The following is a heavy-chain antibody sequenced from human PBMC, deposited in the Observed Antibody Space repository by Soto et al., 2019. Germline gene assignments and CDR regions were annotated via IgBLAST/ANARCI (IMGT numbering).Heavy chain of an antibody. D-gene: IGHD2-15*01. Sequence: ASVKVSCTVSGYTLTELSMHWVRQAPGKGLEWMGGFDPEDGETIYAQKFQGRVTMTEDTSTDTAYMELSSLRSEDTAVYYCATFPYCSGGSCTNIRGGAFDYWGQGTLVTVSS. CDR3: ATFPYCSGGSCTNIRGGAFDY. J-gene: IGHJ4*02. CDR1: GYTLTELS. CDR2: FDPEDGET. V-gene: IGHV1-24*01.